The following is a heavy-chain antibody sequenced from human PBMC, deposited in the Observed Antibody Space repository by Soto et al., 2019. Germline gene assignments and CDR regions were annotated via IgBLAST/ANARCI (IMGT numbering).Heavy chain of an antibody. CDR2: IYYSGST. CDR3: ARVWGNFFWGSYRILPPPLDY. J-gene: IGHJ4*02. V-gene: IGHV4-59*01. Sequence: ETLSLTCTVSGGSISSYYWSWIRQPPGKGLEWIGYIYYSGSTNYNPSLKSRVTISVDTSKNQFSLKLSSVTAADTAVYYCARVWGNFFWGSYRILPPPLDYWGQGTLVTVSS. CDR1: GGSISSYY. D-gene: IGHD3-16*02.